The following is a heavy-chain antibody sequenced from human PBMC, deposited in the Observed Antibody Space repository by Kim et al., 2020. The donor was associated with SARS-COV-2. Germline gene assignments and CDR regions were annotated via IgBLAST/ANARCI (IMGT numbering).Heavy chain of an antibody. J-gene: IGHJ4*02. CDR3: ARGSRGYTAYYFDY. CDR2: ISYDGSNK. Sequence: GGSLRLSCAASGFTFSSYAMHWVRQAPGKGLEWVAVISYDGSNKYYADSVKGRFTISRDNSKNTLYLQMNSLRAEDTAVYYCARGSRGYTAYYFDYWGQG. V-gene: IGHV3-30*04. CDR1: GFTFSSYA. D-gene: IGHD6-13*01.